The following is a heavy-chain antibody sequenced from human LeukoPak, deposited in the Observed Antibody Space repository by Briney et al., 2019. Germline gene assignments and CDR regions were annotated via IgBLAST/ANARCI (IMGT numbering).Heavy chain of an antibody. D-gene: IGHD3-10*01. Sequence: ASVKVSCKASGYTFTGYYMHWVRQAPGQGLEWMGRINPNSGGTNYAQKFQGRVTMTRDTSISTAYMELSRLRSDDTAVYYCVIQNYYGSGSYDYWGQGTLVTVSS. CDR2: INPNSGGT. V-gene: IGHV1-2*06. J-gene: IGHJ4*02. CDR1: GYTFTGYY. CDR3: VIQNYYGSGSYDY.